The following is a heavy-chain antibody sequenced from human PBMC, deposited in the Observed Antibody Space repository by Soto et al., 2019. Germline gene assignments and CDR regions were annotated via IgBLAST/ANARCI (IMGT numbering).Heavy chain of an antibody. J-gene: IGHJ5*02. D-gene: IGHD4-17*01. CDR1: GGSISSSTYY. CDR2: IYYSGST. CDR3: ARLINPSTVTTLSWFDP. Sequence: TLSLTCTVSGGSISSSTYYWGWIRQSPGKGLEWIGSIYYSGSTYYNPSLKSRVTISVDTSKNQFSLKLSSVTAADAAVYYCARLINPSTVTTLSWFDPWAREPWSPSPQ. V-gene: IGHV4-39*01.